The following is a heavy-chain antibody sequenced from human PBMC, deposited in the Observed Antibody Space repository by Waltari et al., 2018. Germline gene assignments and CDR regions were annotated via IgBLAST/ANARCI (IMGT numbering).Heavy chain of an antibody. J-gene: IGHJ4*02. V-gene: IGHV4-59*11. CDR3: ARDVSIDNGEHLPDY. CDR2: IYYSGST. CDR1: GGSTRSHY. Sequence: QVQLQESGPGLVKPSETLSLTCTVSGGSTRSHYWSWLRQPPGKGREWIGYIYYSGSTNYNPSLKSRVTISVDTSKNQFSLKLSSVTAADTAVYYCARDVSIDNGEHLPDYWGQGTLVTVSS. D-gene: IGHD4-17*01.